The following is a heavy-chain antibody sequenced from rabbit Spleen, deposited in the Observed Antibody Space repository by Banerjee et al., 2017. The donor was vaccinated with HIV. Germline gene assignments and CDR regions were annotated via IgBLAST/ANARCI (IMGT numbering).Heavy chain of an antibody. CDR3: ARDTGSSFSSYGMDL. V-gene: IGHV1S40*01. CDR2: IDTGSSGFT. D-gene: IGHD8-1*01. Sequence: QSLEESGGDLVKPGASLTLTCTASGVSFSSSSYMCWVRQAPGKGLEWIACIDTGSSGFTYFATWAKGRLTCSKTSSTTVTLQMTRLTAADTASYFCARDTGSSFSSYGMDLWGPGTLVTVS. J-gene: IGHJ6*01. CDR1: GVSFSSSSY.